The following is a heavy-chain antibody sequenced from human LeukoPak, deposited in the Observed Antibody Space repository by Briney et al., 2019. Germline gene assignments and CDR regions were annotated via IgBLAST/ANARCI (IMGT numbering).Heavy chain of an antibody. CDR1: GGSISSYY. Sequence: SETLSLTCTVSGGSISSYYWSWIRQPPGKGLEWIGYIYYSGSTNYNPSLKSRVTISVDTSKNQFSLKLSSVTAADTAVYYCARGRVPAAIRGWFDPWGQGTLVTVSS. CDR2: IYYSGST. D-gene: IGHD2-2*01. CDR3: ARGRVPAAIRGWFDP. J-gene: IGHJ5*02. V-gene: IGHV4-59*01.